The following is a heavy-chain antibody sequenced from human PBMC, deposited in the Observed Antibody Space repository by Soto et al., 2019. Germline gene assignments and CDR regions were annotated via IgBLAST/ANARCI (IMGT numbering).Heavy chain of an antibody. CDR1: GFTFSYYW. J-gene: IGHJ6*02. D-gene: IGHD6-13*01. Sequence: GGSLRLSCAASGFTFSYYWMHWVRQXXXXGLVWVSGISWNSGTIGYADSXXGXXXXXXXXXXNXLYLQMNSLRPEDTAFHYCTKDIAAAIQYYYGMDVWGQGTTVTVSS. V-gene: IGHV3-9*01. CDR3: TKDIAAAIQYYYGMDV. CDR2: ISWNSGTI.